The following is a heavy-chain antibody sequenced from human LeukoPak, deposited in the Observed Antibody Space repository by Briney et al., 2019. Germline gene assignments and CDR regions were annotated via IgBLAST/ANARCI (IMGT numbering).Heavy chain of an antibody. Sequence: PSETLSLTCTVSGGSISSGTYYWSWIRQSAGKGLEWIGRIFTSGSTNYNPSLKSRVTISVDTSKNQFSLKLSSVTAADTAVYYCARHSSVGQWRFLYYWGQGTLVTVSS. CDR2: IFTSGST. J-gene: IGHJ4*02. D-gene: IGHD6-19*01. CDR3: ARHSSVGQWRFLYY. V-gene: IGHV4-61*02. CDR1: GGSISSGTYY.